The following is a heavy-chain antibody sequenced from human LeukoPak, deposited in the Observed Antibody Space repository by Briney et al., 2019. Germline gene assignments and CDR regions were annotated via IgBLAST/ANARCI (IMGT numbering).Heavy chain of an antibody. CDR3: TTLHYYGMDV. Sequence: GGSLRLSCAASGLTFSDYYMSWIRQAPGKGLEWVSYISGRGSTIYYADSVKGRFTNSRDNAKNSLYLQMDSLSAEDTAVYYCTTLHYYGMDVWGPGTTVTVS. CDR1: GLTFSDYY. J-gene: IGHJ6*02. V-gene: IGHV3-11*01. CDR2: ISGRGSTI.